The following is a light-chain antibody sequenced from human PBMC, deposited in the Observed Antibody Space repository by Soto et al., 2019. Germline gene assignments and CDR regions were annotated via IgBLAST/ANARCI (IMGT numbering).Light chain of an antibody. CDR2: WAF. CDR1: QSILYSSNSKNY. V-gene: IGKV4-1*01. J-gene: IGKJ5*01. Sequence: DIVMTQSPDSLAVSLGERATITCKSSQSILYSSNSKNYLAWYQQKPGQPPKLLIYWAFIREYGVPDRFSGSGSWAGFTLTISSLQAEDVAVYYCQQYYTTPSITFGQGTRLEIK. CDR3: QQYYTTPSIT.